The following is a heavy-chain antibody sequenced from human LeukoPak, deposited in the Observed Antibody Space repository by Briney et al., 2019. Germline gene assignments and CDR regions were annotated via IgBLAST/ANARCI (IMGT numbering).Heavy chain of an antibody. CDR1: GGSISSYY. J-gene: IGHJ3*02. Sequence: PSETLSLTCTVSGGSISSYYWSWIRQPPGKGLEWIGYIYYSGSTNYNPSLKSRVTISVDTSKNQFSLKLSSVTAADTAVYYCAREPDFGVVTPGAFDIWGQGTMVTVSS. CDR3: AREPDFGVVTPGAFDI. CDR2: IYYSGST. V-gene: IGHV4-59*01. D-gene: IGHD3-3*01.